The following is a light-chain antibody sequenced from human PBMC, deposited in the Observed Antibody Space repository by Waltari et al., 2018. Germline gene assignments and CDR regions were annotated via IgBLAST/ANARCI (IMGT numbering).Light chain of an antibody. CDR1: QSVLYSSNNKNY. J-gene: IGKJ1*01. Sequence: DIVMTQSPDSLAVSLGERATINCKSCQSVLYSSNNKNYLAWYQQKPGQPPKLLIYWASTRESGVPDRFSGGGSGTDFTLTISSLQAEDVAVYYCHQYHSSPRTFGQGTKVELK. CDR3: HQYHSSPRT. V-gene: IGKV4-1*01. CDR2: WAS.